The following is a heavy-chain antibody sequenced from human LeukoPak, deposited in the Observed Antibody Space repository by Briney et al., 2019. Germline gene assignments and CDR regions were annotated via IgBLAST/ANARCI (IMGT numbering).Heavy chain of an antibody. CDR3: AREGLMGYCSGGSCYSIPQFDP. CDR1: GYTFTDYD. J-gene: IGHJ5*02. V-gene: IGHV1-18*01. Sequence: GASVKVSCKASGYTFTDYDVTWVRQAPGQGLEWMGWISAYNGNTNYAQKLQGRFTMTRDTSTSTVYMELSSLRSEDTAVYYCAREGLMGYCSGGSCYSIPQFDPWGQGTLVTVSS. D-gene: IGHD2-15*01. CDR2: ISAYNGNT.